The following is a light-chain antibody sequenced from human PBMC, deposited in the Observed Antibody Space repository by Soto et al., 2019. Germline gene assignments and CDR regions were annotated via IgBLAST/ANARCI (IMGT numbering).Light chain of an antibody. J-gene: IGKJ3*01. CDR1: QSVSSSY. V-gene: IGKV3D-20*02. CDR2: GAS. Sequence: EIVLTQSPGTLSLSPGERATLSCRSSQSVSSSYLAWYQQKPGQAPRLLIYGASSRATGIPARFSGSGSGTDFILTISSLEPEDFAVYYCQQRSNRPRFTFGPGTKVDI. CDR3: QQRSNRPRFT.